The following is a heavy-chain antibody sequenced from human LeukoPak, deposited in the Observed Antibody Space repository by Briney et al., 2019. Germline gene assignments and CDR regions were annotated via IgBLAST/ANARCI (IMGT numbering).Heavy chain of an antibody. D-gene: IGHD5-12*01. CDR3: AKDQGMVATTGRYYFDY. J-gene: IGHJ4*02. V-gene: IGHV3-23*01. CDR1: GFTFSSYA. CDR2: ISGSGGST. Sequence: PGGSLRLSCAASGFTFSSYAMSWVRQAPGKGLEWVSAISGSGGSTYYADSVKGRFTISRDNSKNTLYLQMNSLRAEDTAVYYCAKDQGMVATTGRYYFDYWGQGTLVTVSS.